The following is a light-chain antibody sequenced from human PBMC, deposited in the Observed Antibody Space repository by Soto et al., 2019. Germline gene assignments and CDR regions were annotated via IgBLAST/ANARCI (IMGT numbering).Light chain of an antibody. V-gene: IGLV2-23*01. CDR3: SSYAGSTTFYV. CDR1: TSDVGTFGL. CDR2: EGS. J-gene: IGLJ1*01. Sequence: VLTQPASVSGSPGQSITISCSGTTSDVGTFGLVSWSQQHPGKAPKLMIYEGSKRPAGVSKRFSGSKSGDTASLTISGLQAEDEADYYCSSYAGSTTFYVFGTGTKVTVL.